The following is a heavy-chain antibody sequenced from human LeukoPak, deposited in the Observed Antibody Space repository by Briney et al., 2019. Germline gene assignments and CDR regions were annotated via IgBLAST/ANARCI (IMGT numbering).Heavy chain of an antibody. J-gene: IGHJ4*02. CDR1: GGSISSADYY. Sequence: SETLSLTCTVSGGSISSADYYWSWIRQPPGKGLEWIGYIYYSGSTYYNPSLKSRVTLSVDTSNNQFSLRLSSVTAADTAVYYCATARDTNPFDYWGQGTLVTVSS. V-gene: IGHV4-30-4*01. CDR3: ATARDTNPFDY. D-gene: IGHD5-24*01. CDR2: IYYSGST.